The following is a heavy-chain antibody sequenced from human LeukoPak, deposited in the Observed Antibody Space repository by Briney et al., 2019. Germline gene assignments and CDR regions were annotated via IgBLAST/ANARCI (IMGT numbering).Heavy chain of an antibody. D-gene: IGHD3-22*01. J-gene: IGHJ3*02. CDR1: GYSFTSYW. CDR2: IYPGDSDT. V-gene: IGHV5-51*01. CDR3: ARRRYYDSRGAFDI. Sequence: GESLKISCKGFGYSFTSYWIAWVRQMPGKGLEWMGIIYPGDSDTRYSPSFQGQVTISGDKSISTVYLQWSSLKASDTAMYYCARRRYYDSRGAFDIWGQGTMVTVSS.